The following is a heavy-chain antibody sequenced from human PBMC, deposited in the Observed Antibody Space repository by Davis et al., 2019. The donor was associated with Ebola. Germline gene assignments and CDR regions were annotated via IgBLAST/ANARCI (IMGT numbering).Heavy chain of an antibody. V-gene: IGHV5-51*01. Sequence: GESLKISCKGSGYSFTSYWIGWVRQMPGKGLEWMGIIYPGDSDTRYSPSFEGQVTISVDRSISTAYLQWSSLRASDTAIYYCARQTAGDYSFDYWGQGTLVTVSS. CDR2: IYPGDSDT. CDR3: ARQTAGDYSFDY. J-gene: IGHJ4*02. CDR1: GYSFTSYW. D-gene: IGHD4-11*01.